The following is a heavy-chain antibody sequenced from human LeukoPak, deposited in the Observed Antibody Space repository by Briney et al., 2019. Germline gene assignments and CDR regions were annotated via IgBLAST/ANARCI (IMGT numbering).Heavy chain of an antibody. CDR1: GGSISSGSYY. V-gene: IGHV4-39*01. D-gene: IGHD3-10*01. CDR3: ARQILWFGNYDY. CDR2: IYYSGST. J-gene: IGHJ4*02. Sequence: SETLSLTCTVSGGSISSGSYYWGWIRQPPGKGLEWIGSIYYSGSTYYNPSLKSRVTISVDTSKNQFSLKLSSVTAADTAVYYCARQILWFGNYDYWGQGTLVTVPS.